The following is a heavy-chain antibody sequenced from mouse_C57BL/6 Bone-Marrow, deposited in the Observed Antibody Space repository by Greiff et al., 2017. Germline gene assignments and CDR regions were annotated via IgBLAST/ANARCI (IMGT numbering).Heavy chain of an antibody. V-gene: IGHV1-55*01. CDR2: IYPGSGSP. CDR1: GYTFTSYW. J-gene: IGHJ4*01. D-gene: IGHD1-1*01. Sequence: QVQLQQPGAELVKPGASVKMSCKASGYTFTSYWITWVKQRPGQGLEWIGDIYPGSGSPNYNEKFKSKATLTVDTSSSTAYMQLSSLTSEDSAVYYCARAYYYGSSSYAMDYWGQGTSVTVSS. CDR3: ARAYYYGSSSYAMDY.